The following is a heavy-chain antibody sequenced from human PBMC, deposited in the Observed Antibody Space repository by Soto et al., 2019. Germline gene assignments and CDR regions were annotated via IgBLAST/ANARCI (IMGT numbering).Heavy chain of an antibody. J-gene: IGHJ4*02. CDR2: ISGSGGRT. D-gene: IGHD3-22*01. V-gene: IGHV3-23*01. CDR1: GFTFSHHD. Sequence: PGGSLRLSCAASGFTFSHHDMSWVRQAPGKGLEWVSAISGSGGRTHYADSVKGRFTISRDNSKNMLSLQMNSLRAEDTAVYHCAKGLSSASSFDYWGQGTLVTVSS. CDR3: AKGLSSASSFDY.